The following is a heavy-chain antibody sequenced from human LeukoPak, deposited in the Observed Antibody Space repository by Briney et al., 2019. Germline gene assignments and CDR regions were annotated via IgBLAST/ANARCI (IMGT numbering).Heavy chain of an antibody. Sequence: GGSLGLSCTVSGFTVSSNSMSWVRQAPGKGLEWVSFIYSDNAHYSDSVKGRFTISRDNSKNTLYLQMNSLRAEDTAVYYCARRAGAYSHPYDYWGQGTLVTVSS. J-gene: IGHJ4*02. D-gene: IGHD4/OR15-4a*01. V-gene: IGHV3-53*01. CDR1: GFTVSSNS. CDR2: IYSDNA. CDR3: ARRAGAYSHPYDY.